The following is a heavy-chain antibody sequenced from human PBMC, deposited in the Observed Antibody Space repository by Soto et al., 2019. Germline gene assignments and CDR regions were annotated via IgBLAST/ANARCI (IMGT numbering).Heavy chain of an antibody. CDR2: IYYSGST. D-gene: IGHD2-2*01. CDR1: GGSISSSSYY. J-gene: IGHJ4*02. V-gene: IGHV4-39*01. Sequence: SETLSLTCTVSGGSISSSSYYWGWIRQPPGKGLEWIGSIYYSGSTYYNPSLKSRVTISVDTSKNQFSLKLSSVTAADTAVYYCGVVVPAATGYYFDYWGQGTLVTAPQ. CDR3: GVVVPAATGYYFDY.